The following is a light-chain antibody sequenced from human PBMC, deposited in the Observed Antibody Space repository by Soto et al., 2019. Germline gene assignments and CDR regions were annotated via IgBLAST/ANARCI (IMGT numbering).Light chain of an antibody. J-gene: IGKJ1*01. Sequence: DIPLTQSPSFLSASVGDRVTITCRASQGISSYLAWYQQKAGKAPKLLIYAASNLQSGVTSRFSGSGSGNEFTLTISSLQSEDFASNYCQMLKTFPRSFGQRTEVEI. CDR1: QGISSY. V-gene: IGKV1-9*01. CDR3: QMLKTFPRS. CDR2: AAS.